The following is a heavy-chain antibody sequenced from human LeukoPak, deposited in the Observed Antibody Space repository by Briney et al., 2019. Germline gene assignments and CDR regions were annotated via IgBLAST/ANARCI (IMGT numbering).Heavy chain of an antibody. V-gene: IGHV3-23*01. CDR1: GFTFSSNA. CDR3: AKCNLNNCREGFDI. CDR2: ISVSSTT. D-gene: IGHD1-1*01. J-gene: IGHJ3*02. Sequence: GGSLRLSCAAAGFTFSSNALSWVRQLPGEGLDWVSSISVSSTTYYLDSVKGRFTISRDNSKNALYLQMNSLRAKDTALYYCAKCNLNNCREGFDIWGQGKMVTVSS.